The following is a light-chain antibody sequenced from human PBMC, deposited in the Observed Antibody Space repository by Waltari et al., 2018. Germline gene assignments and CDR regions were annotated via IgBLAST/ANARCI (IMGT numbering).Light chain of an antibody. V-gene: IGLV2-23*01. CDR2: EDN. CDR1: SPDVGTYNL. Sequence: QSALTQPASVSGSRGQSITISCTGTSPDVGTYNLVSWYQQHPGKAPKLMIYEDNNRPSWVSRRFSGSRSGNTASLTISGLQPEDEADYYCCSYAGSWVFGGWTKLTVL. J-gene: IGLJ3*02. CDR3: CSYAGSWV.